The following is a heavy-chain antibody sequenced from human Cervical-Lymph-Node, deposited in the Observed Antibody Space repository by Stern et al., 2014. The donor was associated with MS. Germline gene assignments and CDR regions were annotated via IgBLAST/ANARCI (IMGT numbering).Heavy chain of an antibody. D-gene: IGHD6-19*01. CDR2: IDHSETT. V-gene: IGHV4-30-4*01. CDR1: GGSISSGYYY. CDR3: ARDFTVAGSFDY. J-gene: IGHJ4*02. Sequence: VQLVESGPELVKPSQTLSHTCTVSGGSISSGYYYWSWIRQPPGKGLEWIGYIDHSETTYYNPSLKSRLTIAIDTSKNQFSLRLTSVTAEDTAVYYWARDFTVAGSFDYWGQGTLVTVSS.